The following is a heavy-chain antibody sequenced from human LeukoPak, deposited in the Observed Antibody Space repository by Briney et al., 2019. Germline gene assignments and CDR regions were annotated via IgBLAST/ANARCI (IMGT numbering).Heavy chain of an antibody. Sequence: GESLKISCKGSGYSFTSYWIGWVRQMPGKGLEWMGIIYPGDSDTRYSPSFEGQVTISADKSISTAYLQWSSLKASDTAMYYCARLVPQYYYDSSGYYHFDYWGQGTPVTASS. J-gene: IGHJ4*02. CDR1: GYSFTSYW. V-gene: IGHV5-51*01. CDR2: IYPGDSDT. D-gene: IGHD3-22*01. CDR3: ARLVPQYYYDSSGYYHFDY.